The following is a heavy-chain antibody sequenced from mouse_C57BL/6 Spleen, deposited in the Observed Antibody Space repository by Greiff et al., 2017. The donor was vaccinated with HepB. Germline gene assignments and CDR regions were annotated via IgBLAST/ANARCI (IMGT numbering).Heavy chain of an antibody. V-gene: IGHV5-4*01. Sequence: EVMLVESGGGLVKPGGSLKLSCAASGFTFSSYAMSWVRQTPEKRLEWVATISDGGSYTYYPDNVKGRFTISRDNAKNNLYLQMSHLKSEDTAMYYCAREGNPYAMDYWGQGTSVTVSS. CDR2: ISDGGSYT. CDR1: GFTFSSYA. J-gene: IGHJ4*01. CDR3: AREGNPYAMDY. D-gene: IGHD2-1*01.